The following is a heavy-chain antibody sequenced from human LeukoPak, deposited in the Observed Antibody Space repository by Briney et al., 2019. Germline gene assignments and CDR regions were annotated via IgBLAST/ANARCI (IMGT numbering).Heavy chain of an antibody. CDR2: INPNSGDT. CDR1: GYTFTGYY. J-gene: IGHJ4*02. CDR3: APASTHASGTYYDY. V-gene: IGHV1-2*02. D-gene: IGHD3-10*01. Sequence: GASVKVSCKASGYTFTGYYMHWVRQAPGQGLEWMGWINPNSGDTDYAQKFQGRVTMARDTSISTAFMELSRLRSDDTAVYYCAPASTHASGTYYDYWGQGTLVTVSS.